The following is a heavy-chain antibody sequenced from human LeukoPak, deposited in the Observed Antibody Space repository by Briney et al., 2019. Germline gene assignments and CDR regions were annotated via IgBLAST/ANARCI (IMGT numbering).Heavy chain of an antibody. V-gene: IGHV3-23*01. CDR3: ARDGGYGVPFDY. CDR1: GFTFSSNA. Sequence: GGSLRLSCAASGFTFSSNAMSWVRQAPGKGLEWVSAVSGSGDKTYYADSVKGRFTISRDNAKNSLYLQMNSLRAEDTAVYYCARDGGYGVPFDYWGQGTLVTVSS. CDR2: VSGSGDKT. D-gene: IGHD4-17*01. J-gene: IGHJ4*02.